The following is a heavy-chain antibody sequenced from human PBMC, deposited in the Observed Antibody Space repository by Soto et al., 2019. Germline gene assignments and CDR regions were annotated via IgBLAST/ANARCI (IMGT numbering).Heavy chain of an antibody. CDR3: ASTRGARVGATNSAVDI. V-gene: IGHV1-18*01. Sequence: ASVKVSCKASGYTFTSYGISWVRQAPGQGLEWMGWISAYNGNTNYAQKLQGRVTMTTDTSTSTAYMELRSLRSDDTAVYYCASTRGARVGATNSAVDIWGQGTMVTVSS. D-gene: IGHD1-26*01. J-gene: IGHJ3*02. CDR1: GYTFTSYG. CDR2: ISAYNGNT.